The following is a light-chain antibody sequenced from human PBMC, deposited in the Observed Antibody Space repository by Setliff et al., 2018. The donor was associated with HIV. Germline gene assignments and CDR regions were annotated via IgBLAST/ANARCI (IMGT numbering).Light chain of an antibody. V-gene: IGLV2-14*01. CDR3: SSYAITNTLP. CDR2: EVR. J-gene: IGLJ1*01. CDR1: SSDVGGYSH. Sequence: ALTQPASVSGSPGQSITISCTGTSSDVGGYSHVSWYQQHPGKAPKLIIYEVRNRPSGVSNRFSGSKSGNTASLTISGLQAEDEADYYCSSYAITNTLPFGTGTKVTVL.